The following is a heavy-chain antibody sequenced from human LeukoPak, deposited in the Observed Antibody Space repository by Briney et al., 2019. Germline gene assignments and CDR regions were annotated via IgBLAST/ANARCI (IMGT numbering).Heavy chain of an antibody. V-gene: IGHV3-23*01. CDR3: AKDLPPYDSSGPIGY. Sequence: GGSLRLSCAASGFTFSSYAMNWVRQAPGKGLEWVSAISGSGGSTYYADSVRGRFTISRDNSKNTLYLQMNSLRAEDTAVYYCAKDLPPYDSSGPIGYWGQGTLVTVSS. J-gene: IGHJ4*02. CDR1: GFTFSSYA. D-gene: IGHD3-22*01. CDR2: ISGSGGST.